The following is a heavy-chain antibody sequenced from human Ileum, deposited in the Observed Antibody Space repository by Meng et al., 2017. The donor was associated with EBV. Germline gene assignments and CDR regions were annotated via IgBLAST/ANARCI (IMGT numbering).Heavy chain of an antibody. D-gene: IGHD2-15*01. J-gene: IGHJ4*02. V-gene: IGHV4-59*08. CDR2: IYYSGST. Sequence: GHLPESGPGLVKPSETLSLPCTVSGGSISSYYWSLIRQPPGKGLEWIGYIYYSGSTNYNPSLKSRVTISVDTSKNQFSLNLSSVTAADTAVYYCARGGWSLDYWGQGTLVTVSS. CDR1: GGSISSYY. CDR3: ARGGWSLDY.